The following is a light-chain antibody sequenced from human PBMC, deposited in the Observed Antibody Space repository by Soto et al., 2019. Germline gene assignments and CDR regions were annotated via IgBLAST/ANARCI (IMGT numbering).Light chain of an antibody. CDR3: CSSAGGGTYV. J-gene: IGLJ1*01. V-gene: IGLV2-23*02. CDR2: EVT. CDR1: SSDVGSYDL. Sequence: QSALTQPASVSGSPGQSITISCTGTSSDVGSYDLVSWYQQHPGKATKLMIYEVTKRPSGVSSRFSGSKSGNTASLTISGLQAEDDADYYCCSSAGGGTYVFGTGTKVTVL.